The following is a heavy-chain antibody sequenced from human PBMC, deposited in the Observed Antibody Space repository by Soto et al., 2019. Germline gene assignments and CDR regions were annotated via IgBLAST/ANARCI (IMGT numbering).Heavy chain of an antibody. D-gene: IGHD3-16*01. CDR3: ARSVRRNNWFDP. CDR1: GYTFTSYA. CDR2: IKAGNGNT. J-gene: IGHJ5*02. Sequence: ASVKVSCKASGYTFTSYAMHWVRQAPGQRIEWMGWIKAGNGNTKYSQKIQGRVTIYVDTSKNQFSLKLSSVTAADTAEYYCARSVRRNNWFDPWGQGTLVTVSS. V-gene: IGHV1-3*01.